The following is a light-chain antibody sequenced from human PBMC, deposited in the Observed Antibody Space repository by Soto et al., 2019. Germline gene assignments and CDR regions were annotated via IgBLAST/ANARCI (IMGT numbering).Light chain of an antibody. CDR2: SAA. CDR1: QGIRNE. CDR3: LQDFPYPRT. V-gene: IGKV1-6*01. Sequence: AIQMTQSPSTVSASVGDRVTITCRASQGIRNELGGYQQKPAKAPTLLIYSAASRQSGVPSRFSGSGSGTDFILTISGLQPEDFATYFCLQDFPYPRTFGQGTKV. J-gene: IGKJ1*01.